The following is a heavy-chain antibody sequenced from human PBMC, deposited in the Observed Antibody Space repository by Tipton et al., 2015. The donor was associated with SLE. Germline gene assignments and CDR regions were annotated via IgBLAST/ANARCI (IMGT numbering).Heavy chain of an antibody. D-gene: IGHD6-6*01. Sequence: TLSLTCAVSGGSISSSNWWSWVRQPPGKGLEWIGEINHSGSTNYNPSLKSRVTISVDTSKNQFSLKLSSVTAADTAVYYCASAPQAARNAFDIWGQGTMVTVSS. CDR1: GGSISSSNW. CDR3: ASAPQAARNAFDI. CDR2: INHSGST. J-gene: IGHJ3*02. V-gene: IGHV4-4*02.